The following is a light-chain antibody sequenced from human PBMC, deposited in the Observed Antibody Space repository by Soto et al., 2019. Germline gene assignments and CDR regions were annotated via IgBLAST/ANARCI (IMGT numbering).Light chain of an antibody. V-gene: IGKV1-5*01. CDR2: DAS. CDR1: QNINRL. J-gene: IGKJ1*01. CDR3: EQHYIHWT. Sequence: DIRVTQSPSTLSAYVEDRVTITFRASQNINRLLAWYQQKPGKAPQLLIYDASTLESGVPSRFSGSGSGTEFTLSICSLQPDDFPTYYSEQHYIHWTFGQGTKVDIK.